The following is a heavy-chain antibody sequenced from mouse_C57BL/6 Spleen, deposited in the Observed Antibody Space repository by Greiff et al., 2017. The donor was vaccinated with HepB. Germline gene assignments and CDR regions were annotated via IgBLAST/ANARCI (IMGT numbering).Heavy chain of an antibody. CDR2: IDPNSGGT. V-gene: IGHV1-72*01. J-gene: IGHJ3*01. D-gene: IGHD1-1*01. CDR3: ARPEDYGSRAWFAY. Sequence: QVQLQQPGAELVKPGASVKLSCKASGYTFTSYWMHWVKQRPGRGLEWIGRIDPNSGGTKYNEKFKSKATLTVDKPSSTAYMQRSGLTSEDSAVYYCARPEDYGSRAWFAYWGQGTLVTVSA. CDR1: GYTFTSYW.